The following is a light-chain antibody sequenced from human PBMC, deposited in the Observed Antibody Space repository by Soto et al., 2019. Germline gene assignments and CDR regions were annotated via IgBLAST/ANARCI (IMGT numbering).Light chain of an antibody. CDR2: EVT. Sequence: QSALTQPPSASGSPGQSVTISCTGTNSDVGGYNYVPWYQQHPDKAPKLMIYEVTKRPSGVPDRFSASKSGNTASLTVSGLQAEDEADYYCSSYAGSNNFVVFGGGTKLTVL. CDR1: NSDVGGYNY. J-gene: IGLJ2*01. V-gene: IGLV2-8*01. CDR3: SSYAGSNNFVV.